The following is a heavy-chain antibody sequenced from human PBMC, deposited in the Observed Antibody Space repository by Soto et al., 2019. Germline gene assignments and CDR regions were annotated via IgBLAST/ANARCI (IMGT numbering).Heavy chain of an antibody. CDR3: ARGGYCSNGVCYVYYGVDV. Sequence: SETLSLTCSVSGVSISSGGYNWSWIRQHPGKGLEWIGYIYNSGSTYYNPSLKSRVTISVDTSENQFSLKLSSVTAADTAVYYCARGGYCSNGVCYVYYGVDVWGQGTTVTVSS. CDR1: GVSISSGGYN. V-gene: IGHV4-31*03. J-gene: IGHJ6*02. CDR2: IYNSGST. D-gene: IGHD2-8*01.